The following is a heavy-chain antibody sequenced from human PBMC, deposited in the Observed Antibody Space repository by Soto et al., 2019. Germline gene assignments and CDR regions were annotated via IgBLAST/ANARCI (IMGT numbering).Heavy chain of an antibody. Sequence: ASVKVSCKASGGTFSSYAISWVRQAPGQGLEWMGGIIPIFGTANYAQKFQGRVTITADESTSTAYMELSSLRSEDTAVYYCAGPTVTNSDYYYYGMDVWGQGTTVTVSS. V-gene: IGHV1-69*13. D-gene: IGHD4-4*01. CDR3: AGPTVTNSDYYYYGMDV. CDR2: IIPIFGTA. J-gene: IGHJ6*02. CDR1: GGTFSSYA.